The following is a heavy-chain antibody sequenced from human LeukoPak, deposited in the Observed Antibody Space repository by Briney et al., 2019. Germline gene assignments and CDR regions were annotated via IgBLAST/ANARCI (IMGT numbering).Heavy chain of an antibody. CDR2: MNPNSGNT. CDR1: GYTFTSYD. Sequence: VASVKVSCKASGYTFTSYDINWVRQATGQGLEWMGWMNPNSGNTGYAQKFQGRVTITRNTSISTAYMELSSLRSEDTAVYYCARKSPETQLVHAFDIWGQGTMVTVSS. CDR3: ARKSPETQLVHAFDI. J-gene: IGHJ3*02. V-gene: IGHV1-8*03. D-gene: IGHD6-13*01.